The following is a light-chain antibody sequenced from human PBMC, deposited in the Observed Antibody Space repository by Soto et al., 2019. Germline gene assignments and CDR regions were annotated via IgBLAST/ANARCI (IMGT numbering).Light chain of an antibody. V-gene: IGKV3-15*01. CDR2: GAS. Sequence: IVITQSPATLSLSPGERATLTCRASLSVSSDLAWYRHKPGQAPRLLIYGASTRATGIPARFSGRGSGTEFTLTISSLQSVDFAVYYCQQYDNWPQTFGQGTKVDIK. CDR1: LSVSSD. J-gene: IGKJ1*01. CDR3: QQYDNWPQT.